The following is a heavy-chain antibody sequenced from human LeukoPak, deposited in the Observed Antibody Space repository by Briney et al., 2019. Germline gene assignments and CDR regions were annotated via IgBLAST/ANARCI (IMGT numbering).Heavy chain of an antibody. CDR2: ISYSGST. CDR3: ARQVDNWFDP. J-gene: IGHJ5*02. CDR1: GGSVSSGGYY. D-gene: IGHD1-26*01. V-gene: IGHV4-31*03. Sequence: SETLSLTCTISGGSVSSGGYYWSWIRQLPGKGLEWIGYISYSGSTSYNPSLKSRVTISLDTSKIQFSLKLSSVTAADTAVYYCARQVDNWFDPWGQGTLVTVSS.